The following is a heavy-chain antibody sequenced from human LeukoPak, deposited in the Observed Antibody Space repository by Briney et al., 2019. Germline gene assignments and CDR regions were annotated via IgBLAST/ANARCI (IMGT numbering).Heavy chain of an antibody. V-gene: IGHV4-30-4*01. J-gene: IGHJ4*02. D-gene: IGHD3-22*01. Sequence: ASETLSLTCTVSGGSISSDDYYWSWIPQPPGKGLEWIGYIYYSGSTYYNSSLKSRVTISVDTSKNQFSLKLSSVTAADTAVYYCARDRYYYDSSGCQWGLGYWGQGTLVTVSS. CDR2: IYYSGST. CDR1: GGSISSDDYY. CDR3: ARDRYYYDSSGCQWGLGY.